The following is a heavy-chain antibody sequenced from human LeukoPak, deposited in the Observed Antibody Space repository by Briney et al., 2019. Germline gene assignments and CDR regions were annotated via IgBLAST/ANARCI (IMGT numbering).Heavy chain of an antibody. CDR3: ARHGGSYFLY. CDR2: IYHSGTT. Sequence: SETLSLTCSVSGGSIGPYYWSWIRQPPGKGLEWIAYIYHSGTTKYNPSLRSRVTISVDTSKNQFSLMLDSVTAADTAVYYCARHGGSYFLYWGQGTLVTVSS. CDR1: GGSIGPYY. J-gene: IGHJ4*02. V-gene: IGHV4-59*08. D-gene: IGHD3-16*01.